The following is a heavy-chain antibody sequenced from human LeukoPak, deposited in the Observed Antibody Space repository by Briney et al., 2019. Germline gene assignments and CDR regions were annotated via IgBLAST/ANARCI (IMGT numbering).Heavy chain of an antibody. CDR2: MYYSGST. V-gene: IGHV4-59*08. D-gene: IGHD6-19*01. CDR3: ASQGRSYSSGWYLDY. CDR1: GGSISSYY. Sequence: SETLSLTCTVSGGSISSYYWSWIRQPPGKGLEWIGYMYYSGSTNYNPSLKSRVTISVDTSKNQFSLKLTSVTAADTAVYYCASQGRSYSSGWYLDYWGQGTLVTVSS. J-gene: IGHJ4*02.